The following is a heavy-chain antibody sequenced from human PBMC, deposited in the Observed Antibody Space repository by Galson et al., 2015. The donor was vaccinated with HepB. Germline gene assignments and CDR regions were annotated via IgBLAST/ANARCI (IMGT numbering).Heavy chain of an antibody. CDR1: GLTFSSYA. CDR2: ISYDGNNK. J-gene: IGHJ6*02. D-gene: IGHD6-13*01. CDR3: ARDAGAGIAASGTAGMDV. Sequence: SLRLSCAASGLTFSSYAMHWVRQAPGKGLEWVAVISYDGNNKYYADSVKGRFTISRDNPKNTLYLQMNSLRAEDTAVYYCARDAGAGIAASGTAGMDVWGQGTMVTVSS. V-gene: IGHV3-30*04.